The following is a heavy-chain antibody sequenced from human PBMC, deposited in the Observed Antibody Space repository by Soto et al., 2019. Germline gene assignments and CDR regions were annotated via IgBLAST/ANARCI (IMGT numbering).Heavy chain of an antibody. Sequence: PSETLSLTCAVYGGSFSGYYWSWIRQPPGKGLEWIGEINHSGSTNHNPSLKSRVTISVDTSKNQFSLKLSSVTAADTAVYYCASRLIVLMVYATNWFDPWGQGTLVTVSS. CDR1: GGSFSGYY. CDR2: INHSGST. V-gene: IGHV4-34*01. J-gene: IGHJ5*02. D-gene: IGHD2-8*01. CDR3: ASRLIVLMVYATNWFDP.